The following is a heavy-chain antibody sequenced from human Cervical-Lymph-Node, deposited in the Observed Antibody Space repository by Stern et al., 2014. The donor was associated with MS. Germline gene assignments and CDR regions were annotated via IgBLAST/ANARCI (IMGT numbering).Heavy chain of an antibody. J-gene: IGHJ6*02. CDR3: ARDNDDNGMDV. CDR2: LSPIFGPA. D-gene: IGHD1-1*01. CDR1: GGTFSNFG. V-gene: IGHV1-69*06. Sequence: VQLVESGAEVKKPGSSVKVSCKASGGTFSNFGFSWVRQAPGQGLDWMGGLSPIFGPAHYAQKFQGRVTITADISTSTAYMELNSLRSEDTAVYYCARDNDDNGMDVWGQGTTVIVSS.